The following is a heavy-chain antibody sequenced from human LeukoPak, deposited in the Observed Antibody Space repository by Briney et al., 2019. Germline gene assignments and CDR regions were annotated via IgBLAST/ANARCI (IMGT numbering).Heavy chain of an antibody. CDR3: ARVRTDSNSYYDFDP. CDR2: ISSSSMYT. J-gene: IGHJ5*02. Sequence: GGSLRLSCAASGFIFSHHSMNWVRQAPGKGLEWVSTISSSSMYTFYVESVKGRFTISRDNAKNSLHLLMNSLRVEDTGVYYCARVRTDSNSYYDFDPWGQGTLVTVSS. D-gene: IGHD6-13*01. CDR1: GFIFSHHS. V-gene: IGHV3-21*01.